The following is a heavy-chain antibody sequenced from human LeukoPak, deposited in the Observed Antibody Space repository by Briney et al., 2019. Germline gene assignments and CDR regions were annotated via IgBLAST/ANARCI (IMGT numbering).Heavy chain of an antibody. CDR2: FSSGVDTT. J-gene: IGHJ4*02. Sequence: RGSPRLSSAASGFTFTTYAMSTGRQTPGKGLRCGSTFSSGVDTTHHADPVKGRSTISRDNSKNTVYLQMNSLRAWDAAVYYCPKASAGTCCGSRCYYFDAWGQGTPVTVSS. CDR1: GFTFTTYA. D-gene: IGHD3/OR15-3a*01. V-gene: IGHV3-23*01. CDR3: PKASAGTCCGSRCYYFDA.